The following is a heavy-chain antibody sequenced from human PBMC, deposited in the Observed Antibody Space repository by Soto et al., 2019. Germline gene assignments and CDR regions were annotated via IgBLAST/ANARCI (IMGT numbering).Heavy chain of an antibody. D-gene: IGHD3-10*01. CDR3: ARDRGITMVRGVIITYYYYGMDV. CDR2: IWYDGSNK. J-gene: IGHJ6*02. Sequence: GGSLRLSCAASGFTFSSYGMHWVRQAPDKGLEWVAVIWYDGSNKYYADSVKGRFTISRDNSKNTLYLQMNSLRAEDTAVYYCARDRGITMVRGVIITYYYYGMDVWGQGTTVTVSS. V-gene: IGHV3-33*01. CDR1: GFTFSSYG.